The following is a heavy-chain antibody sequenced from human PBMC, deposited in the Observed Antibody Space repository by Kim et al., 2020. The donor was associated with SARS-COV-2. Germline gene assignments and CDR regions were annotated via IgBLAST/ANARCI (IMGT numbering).Heavy chain of an antibody. J-gene: IGHJ4*02. V-gene: IGHV3-11*04. Sequence: VKGQFTTSRDNAKNSLYLQMNSLRAEDTAVYYCARASSYYYDSSGYYLDYWGQGTLVTVSS. D-gene: IGHD3-22*01. CDR3: ARASSYYYDSSGYYLDY.